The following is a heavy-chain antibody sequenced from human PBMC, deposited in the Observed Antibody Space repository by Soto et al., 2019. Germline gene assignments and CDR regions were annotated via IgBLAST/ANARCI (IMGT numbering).Heavy chain of an antibody. V-gene: IGHV3-48*02. CDR3: ARDGLYCSGGSCYPEEAFDI. D-gene: IGHD2-15*01. CDR2: ISSSSSTI. Sequence: EVQLVESGGGLVQPGGSLRLSCAASGFTFSSYSMNWVRQAPGKGLEWVSYISSSSSTIYYADSVKGRFTISRDNAKNSLYLQMNSMRDEDTAVYYCARDGLYCSGGSCYPEEAFDIWGQGTMVTVSS. J-gene: IGHJ3*02. CDR1: GFTFSSYS.